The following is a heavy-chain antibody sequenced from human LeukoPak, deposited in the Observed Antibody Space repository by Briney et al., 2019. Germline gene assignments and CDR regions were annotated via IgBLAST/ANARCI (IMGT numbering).Heavy chain of an antibody. CDR2: INPNSGGT. V-gene: IGHV1-2*02. D-gene: IGHD3-3*01. J-gene: IGHJ3*02. CDR3: ATLGVITIFGVITNDAFDI. Sequence: ASVKVSCKTSGYTFTGYYMHWVRQAPGQGLEWMGWINPNSGGTNYAQKFQGRATMTRDTSISTAYMELTRLRSDDTAVYYCATLGVITIFGVITNDAFDIWGQGTMVTVSS. CDR1: GYTFTGYY.